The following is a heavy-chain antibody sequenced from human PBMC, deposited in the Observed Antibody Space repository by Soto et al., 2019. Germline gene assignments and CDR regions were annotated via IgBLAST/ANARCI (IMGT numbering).Heavy chain of an antibody. CDR3: ARESHDMLTGPPWVWYFDL. CDR2: INDRGSI. J-gene: IGHJ2*01. Sequence: QVQLQQWGAGPLRPLETLSLTCGVSGGSFSGYYWAWIRPSPGKGLEWIGEINDRGSINYNPSLKIRVIISVDTSKTHYSLHLRSVTAADTAVYYGARESHDMLTGPPWVWYFDLWGRGTLVTVSS. CDR1: GGSFSGYY. V-gene: IGHV4-34*01. D-gene: IGHD3-9*01.